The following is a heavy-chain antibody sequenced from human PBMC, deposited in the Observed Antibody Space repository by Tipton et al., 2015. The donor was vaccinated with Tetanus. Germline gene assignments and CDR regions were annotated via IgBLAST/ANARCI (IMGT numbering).Heavy chain of an antibody. Sequence: TLSLTCAVSGGSISSSNWWSWVRQPPGKGLEWIGEIYHSVSTNYNPSLKSRVTISVDKSKNQFSLKLSSVTAADTAVYYCARVFVGVYAFDIWGQGTMVTVSS. J-gene: IGHJ3*02. V-gene: IGHV4-4*02. CDR1: GGSISSSNW. CDR3: ARVFVGVYAFDI. CDR2: IYHSVST. D-gene: IGHD1-26*01.